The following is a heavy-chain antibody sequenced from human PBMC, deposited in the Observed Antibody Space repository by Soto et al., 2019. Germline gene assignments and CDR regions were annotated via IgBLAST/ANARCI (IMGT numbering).Heavy chain of an antibody. J-gene: IGHJ4*02. CDR1: GGSFSGYY. CDR2: INHSGST. Sequence: QVQLQQWGAGLLKPSETLSLTCAVYGGSFSGYYWTWIRQPPGTGLEWIGEINHSGSTNYNPSLNXXVTISVDTSKNQFSLKLTAVTAAGTAVYYGARDKITGLVDYWGQGTLVTVSS. CDR3: ARDKITGLVDY. D-gene: IGHD2-8*02. V-gene: IGHV4-34*01.